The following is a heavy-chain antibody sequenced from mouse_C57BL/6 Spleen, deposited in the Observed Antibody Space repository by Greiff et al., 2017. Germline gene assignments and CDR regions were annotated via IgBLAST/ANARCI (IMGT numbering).Heavy chain of an antibody. Sequence: LQQSGASVKISCKASGYAFSSYWMNWVKQRPGKGLEWIGQIYPGDGDTNYNGKFKGKATLTADKVSSTAYMQLSSLTSEDSAVYFCARDLYYGSSYDFDVWGTGTTVTVSS. V-gene: IGHV1-80*01. D-gene: IGHD1-1*01. CDR1: GYAFSSYW. J-gene: IGHJ1*03. CDR3: ARDLYYGSSYDFDV. CDR2: IYPGDGDT.